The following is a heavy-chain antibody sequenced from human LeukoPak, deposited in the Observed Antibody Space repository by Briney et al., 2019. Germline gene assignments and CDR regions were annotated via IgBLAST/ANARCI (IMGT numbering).Heavy chain of an antibody. D-gene: IGHD2-2*01. Sequence: GGSLRLSCAASGYTFSSYGMSWVRQAPGKGLEWVSGIIGGAGGTYYADSVKGRFTISRDNAKNTLYLQMNSLRAEDTAVYYCAHGSMYQLDYWGQGTLVTVSP. CDR3: AHGSMYQLDY. J-gene: IGHJ4*02. CDR1: GYTFSSYG. V-gene: IGHV3-23*01. CDR2: IIGGAGGT.